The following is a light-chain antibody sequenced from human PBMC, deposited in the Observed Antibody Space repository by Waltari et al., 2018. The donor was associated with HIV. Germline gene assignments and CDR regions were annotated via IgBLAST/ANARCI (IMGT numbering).Light chain of an antibody. CDR3: QQYGRSPPRT. CDR1: QSVSSSY. J-gene: IGKJ1*01. CDR2: GAS. Sequence: EIVLTQSPGTLSLSPGERATLSCRASQSVSSSYLAWYQQKPGQAPRLLIYGASTRATGIPDRFSGSGSGTDFTLTIGSLEPQDSAVYYCQQYGRSPPRTFGQGTNVEI. V-gene: IGKV3-20*01.